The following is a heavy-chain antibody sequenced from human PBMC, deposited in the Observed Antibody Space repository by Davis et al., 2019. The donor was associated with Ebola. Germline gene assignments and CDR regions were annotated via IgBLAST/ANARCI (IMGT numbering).Heavy chain of an antibody. CDR2: ISSTSRTM. CDR1: GFSASLYS. J-gene: IGHJ6*04. V-gene: IGHV3-48*01. Sequence: GESLKISCAFSGFSASLYSMNWVRQAPGKGLEWVSYISSTSRTMYYADSVKGRFTVSRDNSKNTLYLQMNSLRAEDTAVYYCAKDFVVVPAAIYYYYGMDVWGKGTTVTVSS. D-gene: IGHD2-2*01. CDR3: AKDFVVVPAAIYYYYGMDV.